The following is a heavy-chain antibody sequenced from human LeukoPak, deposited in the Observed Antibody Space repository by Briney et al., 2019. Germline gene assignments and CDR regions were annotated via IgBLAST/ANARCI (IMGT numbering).Heavy chain of an antibody. J-gene: IGHJ4*02. CDR1: GFTFDDYA. CDR2: ISRNSGSI. Sequence: GRSLRLSCAASGFTFDDYAMHWVRQAPGKGLEWVSGISRNSGSIGYADSVKGRFTISRDNAKNSLYLQMNSLRAEDTALYYCAASRGYGDYGIDYWGQGTLVTVFS. D-gene: IGHD4-17*01. V-gene: IGHV3-9*01. CDR3: AASRGYGDYGIDY.